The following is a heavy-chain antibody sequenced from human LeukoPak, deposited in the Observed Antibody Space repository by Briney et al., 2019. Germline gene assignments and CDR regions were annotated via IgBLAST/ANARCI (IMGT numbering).Heavy chain of an antibody. D-gene: IGHD5-24*01. Sequence: ASVKVSCKASGGTFSSYAISWVRQAPGQGLEWMGGIIPIFGTANYAQKFQGRVTITADESTSTAYMELSSLRSDDTAVYYCARVLNGYNIRDYFDYWGQGTLVTVSS. V-gene: IGHV1-69*01. J-gene: IGHJ4*02. CDR1: GGTFSSYA. CDR2: IIPIFGTA. CDR3: ARVLNGYNIRDYFDY.